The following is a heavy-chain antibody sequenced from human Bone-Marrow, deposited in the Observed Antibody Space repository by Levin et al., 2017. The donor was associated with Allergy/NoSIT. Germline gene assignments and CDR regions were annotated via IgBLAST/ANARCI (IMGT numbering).Heavy chain of an antibody. V-gene: IGHV3-23*01. CDR2: ISGSGGST. CDR1: GFTFSSYA. Sequence: GESLKISCAASGFTFSSYAMSWVRQAPGKGLEWVSAISGSGGSTYYADSVKGRFTISRDNSKNTLYLQMNSLRAEDTAVYYCAKCTSHYDFWSGYYKEVYYFDYWGQGTLVTVSS. D-gene: IGHD3-3*01. J-gene: IGHJ4*02. CDR3: AKCTSHYDFWSGYYKEVYYFDY.